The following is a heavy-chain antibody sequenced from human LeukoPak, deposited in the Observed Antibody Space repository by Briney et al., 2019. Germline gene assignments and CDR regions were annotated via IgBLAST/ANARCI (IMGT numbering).Heavy chain of an antibody. Sequence: PPASVKVSCKASEYTFTDYFIHWVRQAPGQGLEWMGWINPNSGDTNYAQKFQGRVTMTRDTSISTAYMELSRLRSDDTAVYYCARDRFTIFGPDAFDIWGQGTMVTVSS. J-gene: IGHJ3*02. CDR2: INPNSGDT. CDR1: EYTFTDYF. D-gene: IGHD3-3*01. V-gene: IGHV1-2*02. CDR3: ARDRFTIFGPDAFDI.